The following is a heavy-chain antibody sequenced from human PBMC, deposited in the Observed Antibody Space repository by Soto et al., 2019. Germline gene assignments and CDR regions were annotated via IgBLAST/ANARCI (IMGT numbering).Heavy chain of an antibody. D-gene: IGHD3-3*01. J-gene: IGHJ5*02. V-gene: IGHV3-23*01. CDR1: GFTMSNYV. CDR3: ATSSRDRITVFGEVMNPPFVNWFDR. Sequence: PVGSLRLSCVTSGFTMSNYVMNWVRQAPGKGLGWISAITRTSGTTYYADSVKGRSTVSRDNSKNTLFLQLSNLRADDTATYYCATSSRDRITVFGEVMNPPFVNWFDRWGQGTLVTVSS. CDR2: ITRTSGTT.